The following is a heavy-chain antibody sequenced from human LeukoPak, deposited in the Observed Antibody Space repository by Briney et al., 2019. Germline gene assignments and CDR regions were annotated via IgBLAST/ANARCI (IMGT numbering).Heavy chain of an antibody. J-gene: IGHJ2*01. V-gene: IGHV4-31*03. CDR1: LGSIRSGGYY. Sequence: SQTLSLTCTVSLGSIRSGGYYWIWIRQPPGKGLEWIGYIYYSGSTYYNPSLKSRVTISVDTSKNQFSLKLSSVTAADTAVYYCVRDRGEKNQLRYWYFDPWGRGTLVTVSS. CDR3: VRDRGEKNQLRYWYFDP. CDR2: IYYSGST. D-gene: IGHD1-14*01.